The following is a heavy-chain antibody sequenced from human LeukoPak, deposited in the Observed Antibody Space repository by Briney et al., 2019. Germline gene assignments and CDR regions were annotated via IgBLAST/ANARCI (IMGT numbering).Heavy chain of an antibody. J-gene: IGHJ4*02. Sequence: SETLSLTCTVSGGSISSSSYYWGWIRQPPGKGLEWIGYIYHSGSTYHNPSLRSRVTISIDTSKNQFSLRLSSVTAADTAFYYCARVTAVAGTAVDYWGQGTLVTVSS. CDR3: ARVTAVAGTAVDY. CDR2: IYHSGST. CDR1: GGSISSSSYY. D-gene: IGHD6-19*01. V-gene: IGHV4-30-4*08.